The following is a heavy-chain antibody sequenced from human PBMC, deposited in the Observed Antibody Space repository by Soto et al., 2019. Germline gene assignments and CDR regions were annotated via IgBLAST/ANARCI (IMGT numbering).Heavy chain of an antibody. V-gene: IGHV3-15*01. D-gene: IGHD1-7*01. Sequence: EVHLVESGGGPVKPGGSLRISCAASGFTLSGAWRSWVLQALGEGLEWVGRIKSKFYVGSIDYAASVQGRFSIPRDDSSNTLFLQMISLTAEDTAVYFCTTSVTGTPRAIDYWAQGTLVTVSS. J-gene: IGHJ4*02. CDR1: GFTLSGAW. CDR2: IKSKFYVGSI. CDR3: TTSVTGTPRAIDY.